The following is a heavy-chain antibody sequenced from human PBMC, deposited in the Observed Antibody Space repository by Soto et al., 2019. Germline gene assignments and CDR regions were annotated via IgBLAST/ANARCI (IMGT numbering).Heavy chain of an antibody. CDR3: ARGPASGSFDI. Sequence: ASVKVSCKASGYTFTVYYIHWLRQAPGQGLEWMGWINPKNGGTKYAQNFEGRVAMTRDTSISTVYLELTSLRSDDTVVFYCARGPASGSFDIWGQGTMVTVSS. CDR1: GYTFTVYY. CDR2: INPKNGGT. J-gene: IGHJ3*02. V-gene: IGHV1-2*02.